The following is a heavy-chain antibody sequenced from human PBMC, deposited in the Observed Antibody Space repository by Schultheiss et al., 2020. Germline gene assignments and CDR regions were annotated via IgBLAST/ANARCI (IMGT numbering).Heavy chain of an antibody. J-gene: IGHJ3*02. D-gene: IGHD6-19*01. CDR1: GFTFSSYG. V-gene: IGHV3-30*02. CDR3: AKDPRLYSSGTRGAFDI. Sequence: GGSLRLSCAASGFTFSSYGMHWVRQAPGKGLEWVAVIWYDGSNKYYADSVKGRFTISRDNSKNTLYLQMNSLRAEDTAVYYCAKDPRLYSSGTRGAFDIWGQGTMVTVSS. CDR2: IWYDGSNK.